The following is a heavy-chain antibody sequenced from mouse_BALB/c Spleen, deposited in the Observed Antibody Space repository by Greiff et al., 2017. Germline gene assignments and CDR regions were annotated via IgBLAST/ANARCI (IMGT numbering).Heavy chain of an antibody. CDR1: GFTFSSFG. D-gene: IGHD1-1*01. V-gene: IGHV5-17*02. Sequence: EVQLVESGGGLVQPGGSRKLSCAASGFTFSSFGMHWVRQAPEKGLEWVAYISSGSSTIYYADTVKGRFTISRDNPKNTLFLQMTSLRSEDTAMYYCARWGDYYGSSYDYWGQGTTLTVSS. CDR3: ARWGDYYGSSYDY. CDR2: ISSGSSTI. J-gene: IGHJ2*01.